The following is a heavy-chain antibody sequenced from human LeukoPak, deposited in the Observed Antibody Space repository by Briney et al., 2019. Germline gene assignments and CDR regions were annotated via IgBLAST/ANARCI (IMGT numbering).Heavy chain of an antibody. CDR2: IYHSGTT. V-gene: IGHV4-4*02. Sequence: SGTLSLTCAVSGGSISSSNWWSWVRQPPGKGLEWIGEIYHSGTTNYNPSLKSRVTISVDKSKNQFSLKLTSVAAADTAVYYCARDATYGSGRGPRTYFDYWGQGTLVTVSS. CDR3: ARDATYGSGRGPRTYFDY. D-gene: IGHD3-10*01. J-gene: IGHJ4*02. CDR1: GGSISSSNW.